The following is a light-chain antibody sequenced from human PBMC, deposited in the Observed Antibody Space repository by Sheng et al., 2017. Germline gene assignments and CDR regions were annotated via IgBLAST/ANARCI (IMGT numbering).Light chain of an antibody. CDR1: QSVSSRY. CDR2: GAS. J-gene: IGKJ3*01. Sequence: EIVLTQSPGTLSLSPGERATLSCRASQSVSSRYVAWYQQKPGQAPRLLMFGASSRASGIPDRFRGSGSGTEFTLTISSLQSEDFAVYYCQQRSNWPSFGPGTKVDIK. V-gene: IGKV3D-20*02. CDR3: QQRSNWPS.